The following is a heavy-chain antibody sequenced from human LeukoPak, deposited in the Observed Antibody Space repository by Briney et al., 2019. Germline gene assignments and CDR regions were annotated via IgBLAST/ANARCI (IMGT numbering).Heavy chain of an antibody. Sequence: ASVKVSCKASGYTFTNYGISWVRQAPGQGLEWMGWISAYNGNTNYAQKFQGSVTMTTDTPTGTAYLELRRLRSDDTAVYYCARDQVYYYDSSGYYYGLGTINYFDYWGQGTLVTVSS. CDR3: ARDQVYYYDSSGYYYGLGTINYFDY. CDR1: GYTFTNYG. J-gene: IGHJ4*02. CDR2: ISAYNGNT. V-gene: IGHV1-18*01. D-gene: IGHD3-22*01.